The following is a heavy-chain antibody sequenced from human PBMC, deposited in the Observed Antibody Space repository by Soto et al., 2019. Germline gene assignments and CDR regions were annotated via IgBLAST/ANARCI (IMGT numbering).Heavy chain of an antibody. CDR2: AYYRSKWYN. CDR3: AHSWELPAAVKTNWFDP. Sequence: SQTLSLTCAISGDSVSSSSTAWNWIRQSPSRGLEWLGRAYYRSKWYNDYAVSVKSRLTITKDTSKNQVVLTMTNMDPVDTATYYCAHSWELPAAVKTNWFDPWGQGTLVTVSS. CDR1: GDSVSSSSTA. V-gene: IGHV6-1*01. D-gene: IGHD1-26*01. J-gene: IGHJ5*02.